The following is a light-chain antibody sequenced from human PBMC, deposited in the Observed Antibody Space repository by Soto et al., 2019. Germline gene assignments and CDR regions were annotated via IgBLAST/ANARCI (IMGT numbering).Light chain of an antibody. CDR1: SSDVGGYNY. Sequence: QSALTQPASVSGSPGQSITISCTGASSDVGGYNYVSWYQQHPGKAPKLIIYDVSNRPSGVSDRFSDSKSGNTASLTISGLQTEDEADYFCSSCATSSTLHVFGTGTKLTVL. CDR2: DVS. V-gene: IGLV2-14*03. CDR3: SSCATSSTLHV. J-gene: IGLJ1*01.